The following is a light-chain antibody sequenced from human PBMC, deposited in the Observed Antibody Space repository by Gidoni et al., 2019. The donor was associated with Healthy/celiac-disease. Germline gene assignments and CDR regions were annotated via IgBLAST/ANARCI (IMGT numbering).Light chain of an antibody. Sequence: SALPQPSSVSGSPGQSIPLSCTGTSSDVGGYNYVSWYQQHPGKAPKLMIYEVSNRPSGVSNRFSGSKSGNTASLTISGLQAEDEADYYCSSYTSSSTLNVVFGGGTKLTVL. CDR1: SSDVGGYNY. J-gene: IGLJ2*01. CDR2: EVS. CDR3: SSYTSSSTLNVV. V-gene: IGLV2-14*01.